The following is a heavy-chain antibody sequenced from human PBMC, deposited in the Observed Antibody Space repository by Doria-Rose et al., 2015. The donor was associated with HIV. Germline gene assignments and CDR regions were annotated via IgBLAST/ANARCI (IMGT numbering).Heavy chain of an antibody. CDR2: ICSDDES. CDR1: GVSLSSPGMG. Sequence: QVTLKESGPVLVKPTETLTLTCTVSGVSLSSPGMGVSWIRQPPGKALEWLANICSDDESSYKTSLKSRLTISRGTSKSQVVLTMTDMDPVDTATYYCARIKSSRWYHKYYFDFWGQGTLVIVSA. J-gene: IGHJ4*02. D-gene: IGHD6-13*01. V-gene: IGHV2-26*01. CDR3: ARIKSSRWYHKYYFDF.